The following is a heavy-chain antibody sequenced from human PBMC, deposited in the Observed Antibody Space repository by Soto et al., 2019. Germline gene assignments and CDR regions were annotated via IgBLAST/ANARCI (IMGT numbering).Heavy chain of an antibody. J-gene: IGHJ5*02. CDR3: ARQGYSSSSIPFDP. CDR1: GGSISSYY. V-gene: IGHV4-59*08. Sequence: SETLSLTCTVSGGSISSYYWSWIRQPPGKGLEWIGYIYYSGSTNYNPSLKSRVTISVDTSKNQFSLKLSSVTAADTAVYYCARQGYSSSSIPFDPWGQGTLVTVSS. CDR2: IYYSGST. D-gene: IGHD6-6*01.